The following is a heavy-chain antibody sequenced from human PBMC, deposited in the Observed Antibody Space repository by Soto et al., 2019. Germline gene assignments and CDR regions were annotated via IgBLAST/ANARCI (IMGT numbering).Heavy chain of an antibody. Sequence: SETLSLTCTVSGGSISSGDYYWSWIRQPPGKGLEWIGEINHSGSTNYNPSLKSRVTISVDTSKNQFSLKLSSVTAADTAVYYCARFFYGDYVSDYWGQGTLVTVSS. CDR3: ARFFYGDYVSDY. CDR1: GGSISSGDYY. J-gene: IGHJ4*02. V-gene: IGHV4-30-4*01. D-gene: IGHD4-17*01. CDR2: INHSGST.